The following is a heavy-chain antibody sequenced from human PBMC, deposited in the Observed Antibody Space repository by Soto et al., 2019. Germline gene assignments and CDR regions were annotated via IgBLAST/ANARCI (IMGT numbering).Heavy chain of an antibody. J-gene: IGHJ3*02. CDR3: ARVLASYCYGSGSYGRDGLDI. CDR1: GGPISSSNW. V-gene: IGHV4-4*02. Sequence: LFLTCAVSGGPISSSNWWSWVRQPTGKGLEGIGEIYHSGSTNYNPSLKSRVTISVDKSKNQFSLKLSSVTAADTAVYYCARVLASYCYGSGSYGRDGLDIWGEGTMVTVSS. D-gene: IGHD3-10*01. CDR2: IYHSGST.